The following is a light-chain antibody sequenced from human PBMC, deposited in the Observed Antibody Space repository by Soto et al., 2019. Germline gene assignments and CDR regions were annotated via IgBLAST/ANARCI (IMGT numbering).Light chain of an antibody. Sequence: ELVLTQSPGTLSLYPGERATLSCRASQTVRNNYLAWYQQKPGQAPRLLIYDASSRATGIPDRFSGGGSGTDFTLTISRLEPEDFAVYYCQQFSSYPLTFGGGTKVDIK. V-gene: IGKV3-20*01. J-gene: IGKJ4*01. CDR3: QQFSSYPLT. CDR1: QTVRNNY. CDR2: DAS.